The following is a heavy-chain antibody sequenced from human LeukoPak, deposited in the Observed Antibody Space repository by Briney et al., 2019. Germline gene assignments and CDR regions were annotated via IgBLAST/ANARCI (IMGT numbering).Heavy chain of an antibody. Sequence: SETLSLTCTVSGGSISSGSYYWSWIRQPAGKGLEWIGRIYTSGSTNYNPSLKSRVTISVDTSKNQFSLKLSSVTAADTAVYYCARVAVYSSWPPVEYFQHWGQGTLVTVSS. J-gene: IGHJ1*01. CDR1: GGSISSGSYY. CDR2: IYTSGST. CDR3: ARVAVYSSWPPVEYFQH. D-gene: IGHD6-13*01. V-gene: IGHV4-61*02.